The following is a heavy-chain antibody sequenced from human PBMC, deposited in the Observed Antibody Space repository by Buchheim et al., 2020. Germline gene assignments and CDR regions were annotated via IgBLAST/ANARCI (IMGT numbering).Heavy chain of an antibody. J-gene: IGHJ6*02. V-gene: IGHV1-69*08. D-gene: IGHD2-15*01. CDR3: ARDGYCSGGSCYYYYGMDV. CDR2: IIPILGIA. CDR1: GGTFSSYT. Sequence: QVQLVQSGAEVKKPGSSVKVSCKASGGTFSSYTISWVRQAPGQGLEWMGRIIPILGIANYAQKFQGRVTLTADKSTSPAYMELSSLRSEDTAVYYCARDGYCSGGSCYYYYGMDVWGQGTT.